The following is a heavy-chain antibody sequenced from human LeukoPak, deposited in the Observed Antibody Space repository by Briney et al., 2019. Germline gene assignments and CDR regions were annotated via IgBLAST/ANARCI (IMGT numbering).Heavy chain of an antibody. D-gene: IGHD1-26*01. J-gene: IGHJ1*01. V-gene: IGHV4-61*02. CDR3: ARGRELPAEYFQH. Sequence: SETLSLTCTVSGGSISSGSYYLSWIRQPAGKGLEWIGRIYTSGSTNYNPSLKSRVTISVDTSKNQFSLKLSSVTAADTAVYYCARGRELPAEYFQHWGQGTLVTVSS. CDR2: IYTSGST. CDR1: GGSISSGSYY.